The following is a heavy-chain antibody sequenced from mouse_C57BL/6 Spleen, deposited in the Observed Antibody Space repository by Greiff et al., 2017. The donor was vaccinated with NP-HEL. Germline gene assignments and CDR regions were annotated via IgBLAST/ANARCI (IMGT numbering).Heavy chain of an antibody. CDR3: ARENREGYYFDY. Sequence: EVKLMESGPGLVKPSQSLSLTCSVTGYSITSGYYWNWIRQFPGNKLEWMGYISYDGSNNYNPSLKNRISITRDTSKNQFFLKLNSVTTEDTATYYCARENREGYYFDYWGQGTTLTVSS. CDR2: ISYDGSN. CDR1: GYSITSGYY. D-gene: IGHD3-1*01. J-gene: IGHJ2*01. V-gene: IGHV3-6*01.